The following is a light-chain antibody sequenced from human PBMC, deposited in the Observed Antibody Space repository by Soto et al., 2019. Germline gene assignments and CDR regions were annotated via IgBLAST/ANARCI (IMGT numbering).Light chain of an antibody. CDR1: SSNIGSNH. J-gene: IGLJ2*01. V-gene: IGLV1-47*01. CDR3: SARDDILSGVV. Sequence: QPVLTQPPSASGTPGQRVTISGSGSSSNIGSNHVYWYQQFPGMAPKLLMYRSDQRPTGVPDRFSGSKSGTSASLAISGLRSDDEADYYCSARDDILSGVVFGGGTKLTVL. CDR2: RSD.